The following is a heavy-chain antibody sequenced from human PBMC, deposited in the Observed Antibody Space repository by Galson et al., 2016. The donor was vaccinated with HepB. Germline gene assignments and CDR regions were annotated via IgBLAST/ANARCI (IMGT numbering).Heavy chain of an antibody. CDR1: GFTFSIYA. J-gene: IGHJ4*02. CDR2: ISYDGSNK. CDR3: ARGGHYDSGSFFDY. V-gene: IGHV3-30-3*01. Sequence: SLRLSCAASGFTFSIYALHWVRQAPGKGLEWVAIISYDGSNKYYADPVKGRFTISRDNSKNTLYLQMNSLRPEDTAVYYCARGGHYDSGSFFDYWGQGTLVTVSS. D-gene: IGHD3-10*01.